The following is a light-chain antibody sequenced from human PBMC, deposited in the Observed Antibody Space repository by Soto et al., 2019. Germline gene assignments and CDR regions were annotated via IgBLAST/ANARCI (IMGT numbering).Light chain of an antibody. CDR1: NSDVGGYNY. J-gene: IGLJ1*01. V-gene: IGLV2-14*03. Sequence: QSALTQPASVSGSPGQSITISCTGTNSDVGGYNYVSWYQQHPGKAPKLLIYAVSSRPSGLSNRFSGSKSGNTASLIISGLQAEDEADYYCASYTNSSTYVFGSGTKLTVL. CDR2: AVS. CDR3: ASYTNSSTYV.